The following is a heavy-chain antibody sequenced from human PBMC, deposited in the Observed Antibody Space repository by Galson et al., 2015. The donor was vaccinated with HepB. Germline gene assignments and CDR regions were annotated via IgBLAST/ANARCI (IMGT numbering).Heavy chain of an antibody. CDR3: ARRRIQLWNFDY. V-gene: IGHV4-39*07. J-gene: IGHJ4*02. CDR2: IYYSGST. CDR1: GGSISSSSYY. D-gene: IGHD5-18*01. Sequence: TASGGSISSSSYYWGWIRQPPGKGLEWIGSIYYSGSTYYNPSLKSRVTISVDTSKNQFSLKLSSVTAADTAVYYCARRRIQLWNFDYWGQGTLVTVSS.